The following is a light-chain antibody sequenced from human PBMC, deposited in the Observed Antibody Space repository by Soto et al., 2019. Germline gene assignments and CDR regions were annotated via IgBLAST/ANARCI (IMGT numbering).Light chain of an antibody. CDR1: SRDIGGYDF. CDR2: DVI. V-gene: IGLV2-8*01. J-gene: IGLJ2*01. Sequence: QSALTQPPSASGSPGQSVTISCTGTSRDIGGYDFVSWYQQHPGKAPKLLIYDVIKRPSGVPARFSGSKSGNTASLTVSGLQTDDEADYYCSSYGGSNNLLFGGGTKLTVL. CDR3: SSYGGSNNLL.